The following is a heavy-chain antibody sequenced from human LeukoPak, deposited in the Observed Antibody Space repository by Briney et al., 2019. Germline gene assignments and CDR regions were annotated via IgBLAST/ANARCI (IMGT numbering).Heavy chain of an antibody. V-gene: IGHV1-46*01. D-gene: IGHD3-10*01. CDR1: GYTFTGYY. Sequence: ASVKVSCKASGYTFTGYYMHWVRQAPGQGLEWMGRINPSGGSTSYAQKFQGRVTMTRDTSTSTVYMELSSLRSEDTAVYYCARSGIQYYFDYWGQGTLVTVSS. CDR2: INPSGGST. CDR3: ARSGIQYYFDY. J-gene: IGHJ4*02.